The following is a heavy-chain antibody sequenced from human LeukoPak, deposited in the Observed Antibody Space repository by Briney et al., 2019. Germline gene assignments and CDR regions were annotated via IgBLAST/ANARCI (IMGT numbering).Heavy chain of an antibody. V-gene: IGHV3-21*01. CDR3: ARAPTYDSSGYYLY. CDR1: GSTFSSYS. D-gene: IGHD3-22*01. CDR2: ISSSSSYI. J-gene: IGHJ4*02. Sequence: GGSLRLSCAASGSTFSSYSMNWVRQAPGKGLEWVSSISSSSSYIYYADSVKGRFTISRDNAKNSLYLQMNSLRAEDTAVYYCARAPTYDSSGYYLYWGQGTLVTVSS.